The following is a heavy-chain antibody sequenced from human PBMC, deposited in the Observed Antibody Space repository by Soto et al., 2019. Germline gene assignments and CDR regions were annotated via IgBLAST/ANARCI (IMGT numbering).Heavy chain of an antibody. CDR1: GFTFGDYA. CDR2: IRSRTNGGTT. D-gene: IGHD2-2*01. Sequence: EVQPVESGGGLVQPGRSLRLSCTTSGFTFGDYAISWFRQAPGKGLEWIGFIRSRTNGGTTEYAASAKGRFSISRDDYKSIAYLQMNSLKTEDTAVYFCVAGGVPSETVYFQHWGQGTLVTVSS. CDR3: VAGGVPSETVYFQH. V-gene: IGHV3-49*03. J-gene: IGHJ1*01.